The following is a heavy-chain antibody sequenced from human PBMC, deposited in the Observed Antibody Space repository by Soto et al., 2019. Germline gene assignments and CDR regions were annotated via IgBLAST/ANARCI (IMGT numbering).Heavy chain of an antibody. D-gene: IGHD6-6*01. V-gene: IGHV3-30*18. CDR3: AKDGGAARPALDY. J-gene: IGHJ4*02. CDR2: MSYDGSNK. Sequence: QVQLVESGGGVVQPGRSLRLSCAASGFTFSSYGMHWVRQAPGKGLEWVAVMSYDGSNKYYADSVKGRFTISRDNSNNSLYLQMNSLIAEDTAVYYCAKDGGAARPALDYWCQGTLVTVSS. CDR1: GFTFSSYG.